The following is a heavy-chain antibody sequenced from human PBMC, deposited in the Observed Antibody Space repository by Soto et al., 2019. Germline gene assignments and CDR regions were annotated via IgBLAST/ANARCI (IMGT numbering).Heavy chain of an antibody. CDR1: GPTFIAYY. J-gene: IGHJ4*02. CDR2: IDPKSGGT. Sequence: QLVQSGAEVKKPRASVRVSCKTSGPTFIAYYIHWVRQAPGQGLEWMGWIDPKSGGTTYEQKFLGRVTMTRDTSINTAYMDLNRLTSDDTAVYYCARVSVDVPEWGQGTLITVSS. D-gene: IGHD5-12*01. V-gene: IGHV1-2*02. CDR3: ARVSVDVPE.